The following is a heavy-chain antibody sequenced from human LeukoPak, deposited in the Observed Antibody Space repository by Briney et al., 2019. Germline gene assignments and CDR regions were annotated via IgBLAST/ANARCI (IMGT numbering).Heavy chain of an antibody. CDR2: IWSDGNNR. D-gene: IGHD3-10*01. Sequence: GGSLRLSCAASGFTFRNYGMHWVRQATGKGLEWVSFIWSDGNNRFYADSVKGRFTISRDNSKNMLYLQMDTLRAEDTALYYCAKDPGSSVSGFYMDVWGKGTTVIVSS. CDR1: GFTFRNYG. V-gene: IGHV3-30*02. J-gene: IGHJ6*03. CDR3: AKDPGSSVSGFYMDV.